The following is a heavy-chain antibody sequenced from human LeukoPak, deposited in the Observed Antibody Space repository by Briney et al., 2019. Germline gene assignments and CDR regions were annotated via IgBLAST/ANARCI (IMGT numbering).Heavy chain of an antibody. Sequence: SETLSLTCSVSGGSISTSTCYWGWIRQPPGKGLEWIGSIYYSGNTYYNPSLKSRITISVDTSKNQFSLKLSSVTAADTAVYYCATIGYCTRTTCPFNYYYYYMDVWGKGTTVTVSS. CDR3: ATIGYCTRTTCPFNYYYYYMDV. CDR2: IYYSGNT. V-gene: IGHV4-39*01. CDR1: GGSISTSTCY. D-gene: IGHD2-2*01. J-gene: IGHJ6*03.